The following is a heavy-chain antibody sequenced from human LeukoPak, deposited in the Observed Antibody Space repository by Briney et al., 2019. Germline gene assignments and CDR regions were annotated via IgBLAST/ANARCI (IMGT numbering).Heavy chain of an antibody. CDR2: INHSGGT. J-gene: IGHJ5*01. Sequence: SETLSLTCAVYGGSFSGYYWSWIRQPPGKGLEWIGEINHSGGTNYNPSLKSRVTISVDTSKNQFSLKLSSVTAADTAVYYCARDGWCSGGSCYWFDYWGQGTLVTVSS. D-gene: IGHD2-15*01. V-gene: IGHV4-34*01. CDR1: GGSFSGYY. CDR3: ARDGWCSGGSCYWFDY.